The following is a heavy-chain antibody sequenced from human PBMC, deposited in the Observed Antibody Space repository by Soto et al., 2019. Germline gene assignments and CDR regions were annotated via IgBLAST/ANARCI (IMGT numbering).Heavy chain of an antibody. V-gene: IGHV6-1*01. Sequence: SQTLSLTCAISGDSVSSNSAAWNWIRLSPSRGLEWLARTYYRSRWYNDYAVFVRSRITVNPDTSKNQFSLQLTSVTPEDTAVYYCAGTTSHQWYYMDVWGKGTKVTVSS. CDR3: AGTTSHQWYYMDV. CDR2: TYYRSRWYN. D-gene: IGHD1-7*01. J-gene: IGHJ6*03. CDR1: GDSVSSNSAA.